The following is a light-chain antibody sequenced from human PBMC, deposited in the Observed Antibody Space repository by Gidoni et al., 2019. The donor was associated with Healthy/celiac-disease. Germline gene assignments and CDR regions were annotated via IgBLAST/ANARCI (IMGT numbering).Light chain of an antibody. Sequence: DIVMTQSPLSLPVTPGEPASISCRSSQSLLHSNGYNYLDWYLQKPGQSPQLLIYLGSNRASGVHDRFSGSGSGTDFTLKISRVEAEDVGVYYCMQALQTPFTFGPXTKVDIK. CDR1: QSLLHSNGYNY. CDR3: MQALQTPFT. CDR2: LGS. J-gene: IGKJ3*01. V-gene: IGKV2-28*01.